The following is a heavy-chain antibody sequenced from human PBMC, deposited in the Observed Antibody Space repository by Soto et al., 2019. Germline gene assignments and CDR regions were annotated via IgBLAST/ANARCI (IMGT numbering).Heavy chain of an antibody. Sequence: GSLLLSCAASGFTFSSYAMHWVRQAPGKGLEWVAVISYDGSNKYYADSVKGRFTISRDNSKNTLYLQMNSLRAGDTAVYYCAREKPGIAAAGTIDYWGQGTLVTVSS. D-gene: IGHD6-13*01. CDR3: AREKPGIAAAGTIDY. V-gene: IGHV3-30-3*01. CDR1: GFTFSSYA. J-gene: IGHJ4*02. CDR2: ISYDGSNK.